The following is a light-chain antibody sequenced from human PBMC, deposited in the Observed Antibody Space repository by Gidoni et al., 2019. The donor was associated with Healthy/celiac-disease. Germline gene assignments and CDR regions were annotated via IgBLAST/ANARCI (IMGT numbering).Light chain of an antibody. CDR1: QSVSSSY. CDR3: QQYGSSRT. J-gene: IGKJ1*01. CDR2: GAS. V-gene: IGKV3-20*01. Sequence: TLSCRASQSVSSSYLAWYQQKPGQAPRLLIYGASSRATGIPDRFSGSGSGTDFTLTISRLEPEDFAVYYCQQYGSSRTFGQGTKVEIK.